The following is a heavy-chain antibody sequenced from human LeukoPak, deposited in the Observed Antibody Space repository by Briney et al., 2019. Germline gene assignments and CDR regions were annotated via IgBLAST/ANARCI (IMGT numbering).Heavy chain of an antibody. D-gene: IGHD2-2*02. CDR3: AKGPNCSTTSCYTVGLIDY. J-gene: IGHJ4*02. Sequence: GGSLRLSCTASGFTFSSYAMTWVRQAPGKGLEWVSAISGSGGSTYYADSVKGRFTISRDNSKNTLYLQMNSLRDEDTAVYYCAKGPNCSTTSCYTVGLIDYWGQGTLVTVSS. V-gene: IGHV3-23*01. CDR1: GFTFSSYA. CDR2: ISGSGGST.